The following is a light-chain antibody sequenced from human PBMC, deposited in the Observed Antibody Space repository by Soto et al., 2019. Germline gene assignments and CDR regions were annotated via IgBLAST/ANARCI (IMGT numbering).Light chain of an antibody. J-gene: IGKJ4*01. Sequence: EILLTQSPGTLSLSPGERATLSCRASQSVSSSYLAWYQQKPGQAPRLLIYGASSRATGIPDRFSGSGFGTDFTLTISRLEPEDFAVYYCQQYGSSSDTFGGGTKVEIK. CDR3: QQYGSSSDT. V-gene: IGKV3-20*01. CDR1: QSVSSSY. CDR2: GAS.